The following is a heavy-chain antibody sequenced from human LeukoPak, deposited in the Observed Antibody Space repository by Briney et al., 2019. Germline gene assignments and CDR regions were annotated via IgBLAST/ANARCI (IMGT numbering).Heavy chain of an antibody. Sequence: SETLSLTCTVSGGSVSRGNHYWSWIRQPPGRGLEWIGYIYYSGDTNYKPSLKSRVTISVDTSKNQFSLKLSSVTAADTAVYYCVRGSDYYYVMDVWGQGTTVTVSS. V-gene: IGHV4-61*01. CDR2: IYYSGDT. J-gene: IGHJ6*02. CDR3: VRGSDYYYVMDV. CDR1: GGSVSRGNHY.